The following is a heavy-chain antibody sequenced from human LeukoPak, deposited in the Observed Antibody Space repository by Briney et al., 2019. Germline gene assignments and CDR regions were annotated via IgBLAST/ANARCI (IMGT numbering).Heavy chain of an antibody. J-gene: IGHJ4*02. CDR3: AKDSSNRLRSELIDY. V-gene: IGHV3-23*01. D-gene: IGHD1-7*01. CDR2: ISPGGGTT. Sequence: PGGSLRLSCAVSGFAFGSEAMSWVRQSPARGLEWVASISPGGGTTYYADYVKGRFTISRDNSKNTLYLQMNSLRAEDTAVYYCAKDSSNRLRSELIDYWGQGTLVTVSS. CDR1: GFAFGSEA.